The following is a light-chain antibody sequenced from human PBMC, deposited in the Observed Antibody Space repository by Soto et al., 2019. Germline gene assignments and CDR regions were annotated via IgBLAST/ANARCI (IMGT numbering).Light chain of an antibody. CDR3: QQSYIAPRA. CDR1: QSISRY. Sequence: DIQMTQSPSSLSASVGDRVTITCRASQSISRYLNWYQHIPGKAPKLLIYAASSLQRGVPSRFSAFGSGTDFTLTISSLQPEDFATYYCQQSYIAPRAFGQGTKVEI. CDR2: AAS. V-gene: IGKV1-39*01. J-gene: IGKJ1*01.